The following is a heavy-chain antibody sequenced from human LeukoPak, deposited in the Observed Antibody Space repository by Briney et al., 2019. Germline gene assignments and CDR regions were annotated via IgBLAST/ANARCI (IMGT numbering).Heavy chain of an antibody. V-gene: IGHV3-7*03. CDR1: GFTFSSYW. CDR3: ARDWAYVSFDY. Sequence: GGSLRLSCAASGFTFSSYWMSWVRQAPGKGLEWVANIKQDGSEKYYVDSVKGRFTISRDNAKNSLYLQMNSPRAEDTAVYYCARDWAYVSFDYWGQGTLVTVSS. D-gene: IGHD3-16*01. J-gene: IGHJ4*02. CDR2: IKQDGSEK.